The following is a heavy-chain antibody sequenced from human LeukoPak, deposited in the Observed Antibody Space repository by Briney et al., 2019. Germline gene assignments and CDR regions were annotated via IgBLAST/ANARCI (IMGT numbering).Heavy chain of an antibody. Sequence: ASVKVSCKASGGTFSSYAISWVRQAPGQGLEWMGGIIPIFGTANYAQKFQGRVTITADESTSTAYMELSSLRSEDTAVYYRARDDNSDPATEFDYWGQGTLVTVSS. CDR3: ARDDNSDPATEFDY. CDR2: IIPIFGTA. J-gene: IGHJ4*02. D-gene: IGHD4-17*01. CDR1: GGTFSSYA. V-gene: IGHV1-69*13.